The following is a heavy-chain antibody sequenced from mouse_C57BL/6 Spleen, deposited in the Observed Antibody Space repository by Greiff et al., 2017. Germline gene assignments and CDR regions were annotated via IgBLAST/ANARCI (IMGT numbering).Heavy chain of an antibody. J-gene: IGHJ3*01. Sequence: QVQLKESGAELVRPGASVKLSCKASGYTFPDYYINWVKQRPGQGLEWIARIYPGSGNPYYNEKFKGKATLTAEKSSSTAYMQLSSLTSEDSAVYFCARDHDGYYWCAYWGQGTLVTVSA. CDR2: IYPGSGNP. D-gene: IGHD2-3*01. CDR3: ARDHDGYYWCAY. CDR1: GYTFPDYY. V-gene: IGHV1-76*01.